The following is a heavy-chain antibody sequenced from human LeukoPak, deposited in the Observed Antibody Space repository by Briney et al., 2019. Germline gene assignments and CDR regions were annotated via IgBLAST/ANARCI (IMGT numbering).Heavy chain of an antibody. D-gene: IGHD3-9*01. J-gene: IGHJ4*02. Sequence: GGSLRLSCAASGLTFSSYAMSWVRQAPGKGLEWVSAISGSGGSTYYADSVKGRFTISRDNSKNTLYLQMNSLRAEDTAVYYCATQITYYDILTGYYNLPIGDYWGQGTLVTVSS. CDR1: GLTFSSYA. CDR2: ISGSGGST. CDR3: ATQITYYDILTGYYNLPIGDY. V-gene: IGHV3-23*01.